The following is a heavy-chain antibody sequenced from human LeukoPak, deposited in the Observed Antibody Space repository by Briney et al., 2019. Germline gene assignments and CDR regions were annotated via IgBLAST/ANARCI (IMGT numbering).Heavy chain of an antibody. V-gene: IGHV3-7*01. J-gene: IGHJ6*02. CDR2: INEDGSEK. CDR3: ARELGSYEGGYYGMDV. D-gene: IGHD1-26*01. CDR1: GFTFSTRW. Sequence: GGSLRLSCAASGFTFSTRWMSWVRQAPGKGLEWVANINEDGSEKNYVESLKGQFTISRDNAKNSLYLQMNSLRAEDTALYYCARELGSYEGGYYGMDVWGQGTTVTVSS.